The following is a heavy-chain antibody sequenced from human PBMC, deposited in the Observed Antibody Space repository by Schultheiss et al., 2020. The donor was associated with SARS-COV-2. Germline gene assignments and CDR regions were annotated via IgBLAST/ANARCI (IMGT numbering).Heavy chain of an antibody. Sequence: SETLSLTCAVSGYSISSGYYWGWIRQPPGKGLEWIGSIYYSGSTYYNPSLKSRVTISVDTSKNQFSLKLSSVTAADTAVYYCARDRGIAARPWGWFDPWGQGTLVTVSS. CDR2: IYYSGST. D-gene: IGHD6-6*01. V-gene: IGHV4-38-2*02. J-gene: IGHJ5*02. CDR1: GYSISSGYY. CDR3: ARDRGIAARPWGWFDP.